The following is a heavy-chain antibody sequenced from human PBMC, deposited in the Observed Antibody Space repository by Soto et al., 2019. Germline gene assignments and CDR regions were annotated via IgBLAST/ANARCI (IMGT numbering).Heavy chain of an antibody. V-gene: IGHV4-59*01. J-gene: IGHJ4*02. CDR2: IYYSGST. D-gene: IGHD3-22*01. Sequence: PSETLSLTCTVSGGSISSYYWSWIRQPPGKGLEWIGYIYYSGSTNYNPSLKSRVTISVDTAKNQFSLTQSSVTAADTAVYYCASSLIYYDISGSRVYFCYWGQGTLVTVSS. CDR3: ASSLIYYDISGSRVYFCY. CDR1: GGSISSYY.